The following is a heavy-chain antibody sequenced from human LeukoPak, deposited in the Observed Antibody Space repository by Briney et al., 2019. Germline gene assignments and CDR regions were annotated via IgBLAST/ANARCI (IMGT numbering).Heavy chain of an antibody. CDR1: GYTFIDYT. Sequence: ASVKVSCKASGYTFIDYTMHWLRQAPGQRLDWMGWINGGSGNTKYSPEFQGRVTITRDTSASTGYMELGSLRSEDTAVYYCARDTHNYDFWSGTRRTEYFQHWGQGTLVTVSS. V-gene: IGHV1-3*01. CDR3: ARDTHNYDFWSGTRRTEYFQH. CDR2: INGGSGNT. D-gene: IGHD3-3*01. J-gene: IGHJ1*01.